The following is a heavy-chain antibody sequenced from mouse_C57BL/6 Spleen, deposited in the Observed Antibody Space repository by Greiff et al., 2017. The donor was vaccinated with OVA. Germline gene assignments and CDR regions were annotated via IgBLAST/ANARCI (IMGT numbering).Heavy chain of an antibody. J-gene: IGHJ4*01. D-gene: IGHD1-1*01. CDR2: ISNGGGST. CDR3: ASQGYYYGSSGAMDY. Sequence: EVQRVESGGGLVQPGGSLKLSCAASGFTFSDYYMYWVRQTPEKRLEWVAYISNGGGSTYYPDTVKGRFTISRDNAKNTLYLQMSRLKSEDTAMYYCASQGYYYGSSGAMDYWGQGTSVTVSS. V-gene: IGHV5-12*01. CDR1: GFTFSDYY.